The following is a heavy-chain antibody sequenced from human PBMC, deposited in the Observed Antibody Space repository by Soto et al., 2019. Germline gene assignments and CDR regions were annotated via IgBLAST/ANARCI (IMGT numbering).Heavy chain of an antibody. Sequence: HPGGSLRLSCAAPGFTVSSKYMSWVRQAPGKGLEWVSLIQSGGPTYYADSVKGRFTISRDTSENTLHLQMDSLRAEDTAVYYCARDDVLCDGGRCYGVSLDVWGRGTSGTGS. J-gene: IGHJ6*03. V-gene: IGHV3-66*01. CDR2: IQSGGPT. CDR1: GFTVSSKY. CDR3: ARDDVLCDGGRCYGVSLDV. D-gene: IGHD2-15*01.